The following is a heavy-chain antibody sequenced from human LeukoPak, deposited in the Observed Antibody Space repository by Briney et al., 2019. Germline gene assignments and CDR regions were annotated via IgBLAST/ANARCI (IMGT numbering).Heavy chain of an antibody. D-gene: IGHD3-22*01. V-gene: IGHV1-46*01. J-gene: IGHJ4*02. CDR3: ARGVTITLMVSLTHPIDFDY. Sequence: ASVKVSCKASGYTFTSYYMHWVRQAPGQGLEWMGIINPSGGSTSYAQKFQGRVTMTRDMSTSTVYMELSSLRSEDTAVYYCARGVTITLMVSLTHPIDFDYWGQGTLVTVSS. CDR2: INPSGGST. CDR1: GYTFTSYY.